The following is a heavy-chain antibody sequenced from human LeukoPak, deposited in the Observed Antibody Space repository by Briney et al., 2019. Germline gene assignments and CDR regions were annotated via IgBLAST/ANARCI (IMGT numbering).Heavy chain of an antibody. CDR2: ISYDGSNK. D-gene: IGHD3-10*01. CDR3: AKGPMGRGFDY. J-gene: IGHJ4*02. V-gene: IGHV3-30*04. CDR1: GFIFSSYA. Sequence: PGRSLRLSCAASGFIFSSYAMHWVRQAPGKGLEWVAVISYDGSNKYYADSVKGRFTISRDNSKNTLYLQMNSLRAEDTAIYYCAKGPMGRGFDYWGQGTLVTVSS.